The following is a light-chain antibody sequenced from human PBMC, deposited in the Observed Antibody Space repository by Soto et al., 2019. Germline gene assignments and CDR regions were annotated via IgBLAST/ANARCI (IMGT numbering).Light chain of an antibody. CDR3: CTFAGRYSYV. CDR2: AVA. Sequence: QSALTQPRLVSGPPGQVVTISCTGTSSDVGSYNFVCWHQQHPGKAPKLMLYAVAQRPSGVPDRFSGSKSGNTAALTISGLQAEDEADYYCCTFAGRYSYVFGSGTKVTVL. J-gene: IGLJ1*01. CDR1: SSDVGSYNF. V-gene: IGLV2-11*01.